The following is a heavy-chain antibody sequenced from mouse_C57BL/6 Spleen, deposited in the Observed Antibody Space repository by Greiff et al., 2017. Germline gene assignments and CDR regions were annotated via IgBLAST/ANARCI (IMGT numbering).Heavy chain of an antibody. J-gene: IGHJ1*03. CDR1: GFNIKDDY. Sequence: VQLKESGAELVRPGASVKLSCTASGFNIKDDYMHWVKQRPEQGLEWIGWIDPENGDTEYASKFQGKATITADTSSNTAYLQLSSLTSEDTAVYYCTTGAHWYFDVWGTGTTVTVSS. CDR2: IDPENGDT. CDR3: TTGAHWYFDV. V-gene: IGHV14-4*01.